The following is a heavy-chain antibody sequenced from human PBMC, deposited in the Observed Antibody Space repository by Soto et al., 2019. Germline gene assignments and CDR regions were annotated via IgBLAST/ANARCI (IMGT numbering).Heavy chain of an antibody. CDR2: ISYSGGT. CDR1: GASISSDDYY. Sequence: QVQLQESGPGLVKPSQTLSLTCSISGASISSDDYYWSWFRQPPGKGLEWLGYISYSGGTYYNPSLKSGITRSVDTSKTPYSPIRSSVTAADTAVFYCASEVNNYYGMDDWGQGTTVTVSS. CDR3: ASEVNNYYGMDD. V-gene: IGHV4-30-4*01. J-gene: IGHJ6*02.